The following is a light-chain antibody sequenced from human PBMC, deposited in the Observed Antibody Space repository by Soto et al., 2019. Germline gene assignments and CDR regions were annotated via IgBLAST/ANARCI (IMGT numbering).Light chain of an antibody. CDR1: SSNFGAGYD. CDR2: GNS. CDR3: AAWDDSLSGVV. J-gene: IGLJ2*01. Sequence: QSVLTQPPSVSGAPGQRVTISCTGSSSNFGAGYDVHWYQQLPGTAPKLLIYGNSNRPSGVPDRFSGSKSGTSASLAITGLQTEDEAHYYCAAWDDSLSGVVFGGGTKLTVL. V-gene: IGLV1-40*01.